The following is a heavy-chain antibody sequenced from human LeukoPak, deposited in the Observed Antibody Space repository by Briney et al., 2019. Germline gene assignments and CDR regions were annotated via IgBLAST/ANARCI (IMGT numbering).Heavy chain of an antibody. Sequence: PGRSLRLSCAASGFTFSSYGMPWVRQAPGKGLEWVAVISYDGSNKYYADSVKGRFTISRDNSKNTLYLQMNSLRAEDTAVYYCAKESRHVVELQAAPIFDYWGQGTLVTVSS. J-gene: IGHJ4*02. D-gene: IGHD1-26*01. CDR1: GFTFSSYG. V-gene: IGHV3-30*18. CDR2: ISYDGSNK. CDR3: AKESRHVVELQAAPIFDY.